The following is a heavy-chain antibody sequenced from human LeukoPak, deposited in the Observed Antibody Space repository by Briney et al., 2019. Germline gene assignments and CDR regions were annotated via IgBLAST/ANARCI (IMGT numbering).Heavy chain of an antibody. CDR2: IYYSGST. D-gene: IGHD5-24*01. Sequence: SETLSLTCTVSGGSISNYYWSWIRQPPGKGLEWIGYIYYSGSTNYNASLKSRVTISVDTSKNQFSLKLSSVTAADTAVYYCARAGGYNSPFGYWGQGTLVTVSS. CDR3: ARAGGYNSPFGY. J-gene: IGHJ4*02. V-gene: IGHV4-59*01. CDR1: GGSISNYY.